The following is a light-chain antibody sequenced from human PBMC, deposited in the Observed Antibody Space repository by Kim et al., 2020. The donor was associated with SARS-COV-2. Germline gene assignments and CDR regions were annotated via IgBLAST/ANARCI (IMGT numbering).Light chain of an antibody. CDR3: SSITSSSTGV. CDR1: SSDIGSNNY. V-gene: IGLV2-14*04. J-gene: IGLJ2*01. CDR2: DVS. Sequence: GQSITITCTGTSSDIGSNNYVSWYQQHPGKAPKLMIYDVSKRSSGVSNRFSGSKSGNTASLTIYGLQAEDEADYYCSSITSSSTGVFGGGTQLTVL.